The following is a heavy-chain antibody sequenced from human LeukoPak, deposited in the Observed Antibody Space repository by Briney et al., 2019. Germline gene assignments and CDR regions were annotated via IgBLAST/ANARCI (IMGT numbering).Heavy chain of an antibody. D-gene: IGHD3-10*01. CDR2: IIPIFGTT. CDR3: ARLPMVRGVIISWFDP. Sequence: ASVKVSCKASGGTFSNYAISWVRQAPGQGLEWMGGIIPIFGTTNYAQKFQGRVTITADESTSTAYMELSSLRSEDTAVYYCARLPMVRGVIISWFDPWGQGTLVTVSS. J-gene: IGHJ5*02. CDR1: GGTFSNYA. V-gene: IGHV1-69*13.